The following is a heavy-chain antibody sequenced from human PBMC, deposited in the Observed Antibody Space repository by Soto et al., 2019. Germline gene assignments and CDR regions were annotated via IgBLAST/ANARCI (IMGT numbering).Heavy chain of an antibody. V-gene: IGHV3-30-3*01. D-gene: IGHD5-12*01. J-gene: IGHJ4*02. CDR1: GFTFSSYA. CDR2: ISYDGSNK. Sequence: QVQLVESGGGVVQPGRSLRLSCAASGFTFSSYAMHWVRQALGKGLEWVAVISYDGSNKYYADSVKGRFTISRDNSKNTLYLQMNSLRAEDTAVYYCARGYSGYEAGFDYWGQGTLVTVSS. CDR3: ARGYSGYEAGFDY.